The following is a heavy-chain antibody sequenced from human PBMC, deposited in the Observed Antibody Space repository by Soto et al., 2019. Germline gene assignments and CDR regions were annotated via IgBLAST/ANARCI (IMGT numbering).Heavy chain of an antibody. D-gene: IGHD3-16*01. J-gene: IGHJ6*02. CDR2: IYYSGST. CDR1: GGSISSSNC. V-gene: IGHV4-30-4*01. CDR3: ARDSLVGGV. Sequence: SETLSLTCTVSGGSISSSNCWSWIRQPPGKGLEWIGYIYYSGSTYYNPSLKSRVTISVDTSKNQFSLKLSSVTAADTAVYYCARDSLVGGVWGQGTTVTVSS.